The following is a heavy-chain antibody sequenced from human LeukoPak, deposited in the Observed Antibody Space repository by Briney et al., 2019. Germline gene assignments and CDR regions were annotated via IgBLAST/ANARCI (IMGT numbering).Heavy chain of an antibody. CDR2: IYYSGST. CDR1: GGSISTYY. Sequence: PSETLSLTCTVSGGSISTYYWSWIRQPPGKGLEWIGYIYYSGSTNYNPSLKSRVTISVDTSKNQFSLKLTSVAAADTAVYYCARATAFFDIWGQGTMVAVSS. CDR3: ARATAFFDI. J-gene: IGHJ3*02. V-gene: IGHV4-59*01.